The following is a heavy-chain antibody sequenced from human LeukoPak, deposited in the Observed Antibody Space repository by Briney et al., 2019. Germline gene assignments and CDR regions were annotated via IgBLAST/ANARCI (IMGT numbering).Heavy chain of an antibody. Sequence: GGSLRLSCAASGFTFSSYWMHWVRQAPGKGLVWVSRINSDGSSTSYADSVKGRFTISRDNAKNTLYLQMNSLRAEDTAVYYCARDGNYYDSSGYYYDAFDIWGQGTMVTVSS. CDR1: GFTFSSYW. CDR3: ARDGNYYDSSGYYYDAFDI. J-gene: IGHJ3*02. CDR2: INSDGSST. V-gene: IGHV3-74*01. D-gene: IGHD3-22*01.